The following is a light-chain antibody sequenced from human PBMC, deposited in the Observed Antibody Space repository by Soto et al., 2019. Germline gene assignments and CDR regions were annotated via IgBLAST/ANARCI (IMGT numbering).Light chain of an antibody. J-gene: IGKJ1*01. Sequence: ETLMTQSPATLYVSPGERATLSCRASQSVNNNLAWYQQKLGQAPRVLIYGASTRATGIPARFTGSGSGTEFILTITSLQSEDSAVYYCQEYNTWPWTFGQGTKVEFK. CDR1: QSVNNN. V-gene: IGKV3-15*01. CDR3: QEYNTWPWT. CDR2: GAS.